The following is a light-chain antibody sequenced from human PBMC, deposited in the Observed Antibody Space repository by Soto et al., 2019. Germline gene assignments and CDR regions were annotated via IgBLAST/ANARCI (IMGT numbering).Light chain of an antibody. V-gene: IGKV3-20*01. J-gene: IGKJ5*01. CDR2: GAS. CDR3: QQYGSSST. Sequence: PGERATLSCRASQSVSSSYLAWYQQKPGQAPRLLIYGASSRATGIPDRFSGSGSGTDFTLTISRLEPEDFAVYYCQQYGSSSTFGQGTRLEIK. CDR1: QSVSSSY.